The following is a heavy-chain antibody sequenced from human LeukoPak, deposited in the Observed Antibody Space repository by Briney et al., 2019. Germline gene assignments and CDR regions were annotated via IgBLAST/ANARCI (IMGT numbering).Heavy chain of an antibody. D-gene: IGHD5-12*01. J-gene: IGHJ4*02. V-gene: IGHV4-4*02. Sequence: SSETLSLTCAVSGGSISSSNWWSWVRQPPGKGLEWIGEIYHSGSTNYNPSLKSRVTISIDKSKNQFSLKLSSVTAADTAVYYCARYRGGSGYHFDYWGQGTLVTVSS. CDR1: GGSISSSNW. CDR3: ARYRGGSGYHFDY. CDR2: IYHSGST.